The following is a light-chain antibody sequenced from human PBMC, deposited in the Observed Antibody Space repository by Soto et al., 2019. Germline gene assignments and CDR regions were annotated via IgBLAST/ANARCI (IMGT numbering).Light chain of an antibody. Sequence: DVQMTQSPSSLSASVGDRVTITCRASQSIRSWLAWYQQKPGKAPNLLIYRASSLESGVPSRFSGSGSETEFTLTINNLQPDDFATYYFQQYNSFSYTFGQGTKLEIK. V-gene: IGKV1-5*03. CDR2: RAS. CDR1: QSIRSW. J-gene: IGKJ2*01. CDR3: QQYNSFSYT.